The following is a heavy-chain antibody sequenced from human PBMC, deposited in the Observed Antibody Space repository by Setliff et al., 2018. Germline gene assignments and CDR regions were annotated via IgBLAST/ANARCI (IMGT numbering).Heavy chain of an antibody. Sequence: TVSLTCAVYGGSFSGYYWSWLRQPPGKGLEWIGEINHSGSTNCNPSLKSRVTISIDESKNQFSLKLDSATAADTAVYYCARGAVPGWYSFWGYWGQGTLVTVSS. CDR3: ARGAVPGWYSFWGY. CDR1: GGSFSGYY. CDR2: INHSGST. D-gene: IGHD6-19*01. V-gene: IGHV4-34*01. J-gene: IGHJ4*02.